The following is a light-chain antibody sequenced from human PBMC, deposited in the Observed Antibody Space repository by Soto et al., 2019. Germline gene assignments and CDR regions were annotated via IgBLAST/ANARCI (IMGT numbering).Light chain of an antibody. J-gene: IGKJ4*01. CDR3: MQSVHSPFT. CDR1: QSLLHSNGYNY. Sequence: DLVMTQSPLSLPVTPGEPASISCRSSQSLLHSNGYNYLDWYLQRPGQSPQLLIYFGSNRASGVTDRFSGSGSGTDFTLKISRVEAEDVGVYYCMQSVHSPFTFGGGTKVEIK. CDR2: FGS. V-gene: IGKV2-28*01.